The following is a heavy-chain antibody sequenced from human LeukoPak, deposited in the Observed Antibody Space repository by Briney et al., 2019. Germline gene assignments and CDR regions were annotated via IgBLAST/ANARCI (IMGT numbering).Heavy chain of an antibody. CDR1: GFTFSDYY. CDR2: ISSSGSTI. J-gene: IGHJ4*02. Sequence: NAGGSLRLSCAASGFTFSDYYMSWIRQAPGKGLEWVSYISSSGSTIYYADSVKGRFTISRDNAKNSLYLQMNSLRAEDTAVYYCAKGGIVPAAPFDYWGQGTLVTVSS. V-gene: IGHV3-11*01. CDR3: AKGGIVPAAPFDY. D-gene: IGHD2-2*01.